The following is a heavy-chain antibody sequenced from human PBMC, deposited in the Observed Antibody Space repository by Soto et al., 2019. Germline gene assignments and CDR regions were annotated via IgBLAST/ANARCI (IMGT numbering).Heavy chain of an antibody. CDR2: IWYDGSNK. D-gene: IGHD2-21*01. Sequence: QVQLVESGGGVVQPGRSLRLSCAASGFTFSSDGMHWVRQAPGKGLEWVAVIWYDGSNKYYADYVKGRFTIARDNSKNTLYLQMNSLRAEDTAVDYCARYWGQYYYYCGMDVWGHGTTVTVSS. J-gene: IGHJ6*02. V-gene: IGHV3-33*01. CDR3: ARYWGQYYYYCGMDV. CDR1: GFTFSSDG.